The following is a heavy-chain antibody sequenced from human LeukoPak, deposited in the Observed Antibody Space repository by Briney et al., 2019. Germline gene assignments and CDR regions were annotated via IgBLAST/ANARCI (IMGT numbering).Heavy chain of an antibody. V-gene: IGHV4-34*01. CDR1: GGSFSGYY. CDR2: INHSGST. Sequence: PSETLSLTCAVYGGSFSGYYWSWIRQPPGKGLEWIGEINHSGSTNYNPSLKSRVTISVDTSKNQFSLKLSSVTAADTAVYYCARLSISPTYYFDYWGQGTLVTVSS. CDR3: ARLSISPTYYFDY. J-gene: IGHJ4*02. D-gene: IGHD3-16*02.